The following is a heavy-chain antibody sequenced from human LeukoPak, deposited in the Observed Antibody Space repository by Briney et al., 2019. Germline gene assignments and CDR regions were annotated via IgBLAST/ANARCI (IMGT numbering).Heavy chain of an antibody. CDR2: ISGSGGST. CDR3: ANVFPDTAMVYQ. CDR1: GFTFSSYD. J-gene: IGHJ4*02. Sequence: GGSLRLSCAASGFTFSSYDMSWVRQAPGKGLEWVSAISGSGGSTYYADSVKGRFTISRDNSKNTLYLQMNSLRAEDTAVYYRANVFPDTAMVYQWGQGTLVTVSS. V-gene: IGHV3-23*01. D-gene: IGHD5-18*01.